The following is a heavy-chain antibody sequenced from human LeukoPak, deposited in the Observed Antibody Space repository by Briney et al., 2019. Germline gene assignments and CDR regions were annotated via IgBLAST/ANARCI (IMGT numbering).Heavy chain of an antibody. D-gene: IGHD5-18*01. CDR1: GFTFDDYG. CDR2: ISWNSGSV. CDR3: AKEQGSYGYFFDY. V-gene: IGHV3-9*01. J-gene: IGHJ4*02. Sequence: GRSLRLSCAASGFTFDDYGMHWVRQAPGKGLEWVSGISWNSGSVGYADSVKGRFTISRDNAENSLYLQMNSLRPEDTALYYCAKEQGSYGYFFDYWGQGTLATVSS.